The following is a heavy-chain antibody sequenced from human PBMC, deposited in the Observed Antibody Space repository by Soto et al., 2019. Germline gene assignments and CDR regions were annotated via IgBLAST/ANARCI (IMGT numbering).Heavy chain of an antibody. V-gene: IGHV1-8*01. CDR1: GYTFTNYN. D-gene: IGHD6-25*01. CDR2: MNPKTGNT. J-gene: IGHJ6*03. CDR3: AREAASDPSFYYHYMDV. Sequence: QEQLVQSGAEVKKPGAPVKVSCKASGYTFTNYNINWVRQATGQGLEWMGWMNPKTGNTGYAEKFQGRVTLTRNSSINTAIMELSGRRSEDTAVYYCAREAASDPSFYYHYMDVWCKGTTVTVSS.